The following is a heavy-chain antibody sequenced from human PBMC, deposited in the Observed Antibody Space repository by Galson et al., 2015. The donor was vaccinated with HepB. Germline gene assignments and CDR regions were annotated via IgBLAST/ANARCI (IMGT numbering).Heavy chain of an antibody. V-gene: IGHV5-51*01. D-gene: IGHD3-3*01. CDR3: ARHGDDFWSGYATFDP. CDR1: GYSFTSYW. Sequence: QSGAEVKKPGESLKISCKGSGYSFTSYWIGWVRQMPGKGLEWMGIIYTGDSDTRYSPSFQGQVTISADKSISTAYLQWSSLKASDTAMYYCARHGDDFWSGYATFDPWGQGTLVTVSS. J-gene: IGHJ5*02. CDR2: IYTGDSDT.